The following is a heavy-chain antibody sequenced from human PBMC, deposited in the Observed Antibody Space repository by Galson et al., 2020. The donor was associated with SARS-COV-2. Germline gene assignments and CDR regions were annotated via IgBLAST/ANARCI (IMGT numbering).Heavy chain of an antibody. V-gene: IGHV3-53*01. Sequence: GESLKISCAASGFTVSSNYMSWVRQAPGKGLEWVSVIYSGGSTYYADSVKGRFTISRDNSKNTLYLQMNSLRAEDTAVYYCARTYYYDSSGYLYFDYWGQGTLVTVSS. D-gene: IGHD3-22*01. J-gene: IGHJ4*02. CDR3: ARTYYYDSSGYLYFDY. CDR1: GFTVSSNY. CDR2: IYSGGST.